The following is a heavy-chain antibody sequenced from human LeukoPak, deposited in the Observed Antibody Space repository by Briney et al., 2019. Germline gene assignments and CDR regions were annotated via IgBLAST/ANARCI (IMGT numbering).Heavy chain of an antibody. CDR2: IYTSGST. CDR3: ARGHYDILTGYYLFVGYYYMDV. CDR1: GGSISSYY. Sequence: PSETLSLTCTVSGGSISSYYWSWIRQPAGKGLEWIGRIYTSGSTNYNPSLKSRVTMSVDTSKNQFSLQLSSVTAADTAVYYCARGHYDILTGYYLFVGYYYMDVWGKGTTVTVSS. V-gene: IGHV4-4*07. D-gene: IGHD3-9*01. J-gene: IGHJ6*03.